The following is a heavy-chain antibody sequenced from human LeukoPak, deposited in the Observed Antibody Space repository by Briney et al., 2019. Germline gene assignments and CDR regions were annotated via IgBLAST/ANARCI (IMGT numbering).Heavy chain of an antibody. V-gene: IGHV3-30*02. J-gene: IGHJ3*02. CDR2: IRYDGSNK. D-gene: IGHD3-3*01. Sequence: GGSLRLSCAAPGFTFSSYGMHWVRQAPGKGLEWVAFIRYDGSNKYYADSVKGRFTISRDNSKNTLYLQMNSLRAEDTAVYYCATGGRFLEWLLSNDAFDIWGQGTMVTVSS. CDR1: GFTFSSYG. CDR3: ATGGRFLEWLLSNDAFDI.